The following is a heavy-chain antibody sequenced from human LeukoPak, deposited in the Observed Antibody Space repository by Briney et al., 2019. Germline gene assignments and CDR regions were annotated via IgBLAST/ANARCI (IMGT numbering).Heavy chain of an antibody. CDR1: GFTFSNFG. V-gene: IGHV3-30*02. CDR2: IRYDGSNK. CDR3: AKDGGIAARGGAFDI. D-gene: IGHD6-6*01. Sequence: GGSLRLSCAASGFTFSNFGMHWVRQAPGKGLEWVAFIRYDGSNKYYADSVKGRFTISRDNSKNTLYLQMNSLRPEDTAVYYCAKDGGIAARGGAFDIWGQGTMVTVSS. J-gene: IGHJ3*02.